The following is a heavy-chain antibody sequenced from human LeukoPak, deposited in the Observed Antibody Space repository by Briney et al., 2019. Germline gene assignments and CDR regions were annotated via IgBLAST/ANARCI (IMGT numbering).Heavy chain of an antibody. CDR2: IRYDGSNK. CDR1: GFSFRSYG. CDR3: AKERGITMVRGIRSRIDY. Sequence: QAGGSLRLCCAASGFSFRSYGMHWVRQAPGKGLEWVAFIRYDGSNKYYADSVKGRFTISRDNSKNTLYLQMNSLRAEDTAVYYCAKERGITMVRGIRSRIDYWGQGTLVTVSS. V-gene: IGHV3-30*02. J-gene: IGHJ4*02. D-gene: IGHD3-10*01.